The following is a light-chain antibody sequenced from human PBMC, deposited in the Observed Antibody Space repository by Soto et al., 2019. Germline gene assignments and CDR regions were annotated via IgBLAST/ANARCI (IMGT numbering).Light chain of an antibody. CDR1: QSVRSN. CDR2: GAS. Sequence: VVVTQSAATVSLSPEERASLSCRASQSVRSNLAWYQQKPGQAPRLLMYGASSRATGIPGRFSGSGSGTDFTLTIDRLEPEDFTVYHCPDYGITPLTSGGGTKLDIK. J-gene: IGKJ4*01. CDR3: PDYGITPLT. V-gene: IGKV3-20*01.